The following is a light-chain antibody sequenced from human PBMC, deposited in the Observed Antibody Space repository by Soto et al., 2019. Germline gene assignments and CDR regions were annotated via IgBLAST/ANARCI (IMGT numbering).Light chain of an antibody. CDR2: RNN. CDR3: AAWDDSLSGVV. Sequence: QAVVTQPPSASGTPGQRVTISCSGSSSNIGSNYVFWYQHLPGTAPKLLIYRNNQRPSGVPDRFSGSKSGTSASLAISGLQSEDDTDYYCAAWDDSLSGVVFGGGTKVTVL. CDR1: SSNIGSNY. V-gene: IGLV1-47*01. J-gene: IGLJ2*01.